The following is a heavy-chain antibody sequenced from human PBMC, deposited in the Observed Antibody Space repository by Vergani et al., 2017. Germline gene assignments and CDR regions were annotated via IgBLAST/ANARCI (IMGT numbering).Heavy chain of an antibody. CDR1: FDSIRNLY. D-gene: IGHD3-22*01. CDR3: TRGWYYDSIAYWAY. Sequence: QVQLQESGPGLVKSSETLSLTCSVSFDSIRNLYCNWIRQPPGKGLEWIGEINHSGSTNYNPSLKSRVTISVDTSKNQFSLKLSSVTAADTAVYYCTRGWYYDSIAYWAYWGQGTLVTVSS. J-gene: IGHJ4*02. V-gene: IGHV4-34*10. CDR2: INHSGST.